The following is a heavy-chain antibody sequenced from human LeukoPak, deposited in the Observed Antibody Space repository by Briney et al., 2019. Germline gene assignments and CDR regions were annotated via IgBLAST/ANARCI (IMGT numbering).Heavy chain of an antibody. CDR2: ISAYNGNT. CDR3: ANTRGGLFDY. D-gene: IGHD3-10*01. Sequence: ASVKVSSKASGYTFTSYGISWVRQAPGQGREWMGWISAYNGNTNYAQKLQGRVTMTTDTSTSTAYMELRSLRSDDTAVYYCANTRGGLFDYWGQGTLVTVSS. CDR1: GYTFTSYG. J-gene: IGHJ4*02. V-gene: IGHV1-18*01.